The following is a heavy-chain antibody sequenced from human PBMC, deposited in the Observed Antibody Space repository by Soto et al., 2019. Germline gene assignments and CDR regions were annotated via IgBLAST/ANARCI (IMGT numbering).Heavy chain of an antibody. CDR2: MNPNSGNT. Sequence: QVQLVQSGAEVKKPGASVKVSCKASGYTFTSYDINWVRQATGQGLRWMGWMNPNSGNTGYAQKFPGRVTMTRNSSISTAYMELRSLRSEDTAGYYCARTPKYSSGWTYYYYGMDVWGQGTTVTVSS. CDR1: GYTFTSYD. CDR3: ARTPKYSSGWTYYYYGMDV. J-gene: IGHJ6*02. V-gene: IGHV1-8*01. D-gene: IGHD6-19*01.